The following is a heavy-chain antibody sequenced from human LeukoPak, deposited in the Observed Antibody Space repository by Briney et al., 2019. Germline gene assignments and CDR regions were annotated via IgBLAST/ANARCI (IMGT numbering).Heavy chain of an antibody. CDR1: GFIFNNYA. CDR2: ISGSGDST. V-gene: IGHV3-23*01. D-gene: IGHD3-3*01. J-gene: IGHJ4*02. Sequence: GGSLRLSCAASGFIFNNYAMNWVRQAPGKGLEWVSGISGSGDSTFYADSVKGRFTISRDNSKNTLYLQMNSLRAEDTAVYYCAKQRLGVVSREIDYWGQGTLVTVSS. CDR3: AKQRLGVVSREIDY.